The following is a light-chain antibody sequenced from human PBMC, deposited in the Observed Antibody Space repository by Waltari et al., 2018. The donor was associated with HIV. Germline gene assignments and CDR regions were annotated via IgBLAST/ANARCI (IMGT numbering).Light chain of an antibody. V-gene: IGLV3-25*03. CDR2: KDN. CDR1: ELPKHS. J-gene: IGLJ3*02. CDR3: QSADSSGAWV. Sequence: SYDLPQPPSVSVSPGPPARIACSGDELPKHSSYLYQPRPGQAPVLLIYKDNERPSGIPERFSGSSSGTTVTLTITGVQADDEADYWCQSADSSGAWVFGGGTKLTVL.